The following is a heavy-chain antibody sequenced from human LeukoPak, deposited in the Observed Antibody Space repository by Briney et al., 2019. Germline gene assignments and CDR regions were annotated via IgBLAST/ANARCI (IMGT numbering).Heavy chain of an antibody. Sequence: PGGSLRLSCAASGFSFSSYGMSWVRQAPGKGLEWVSAISGSGGSTYYADSVKGRFTISRDNSKNALYLQMSSLRAEDTPVFYCAKHSVFSFRYYFDYWGQGALVTVSS. CDR3: AKHSVFSFRYYFDY. V-gene: IGHV3-23*01. CDR2: ISGSGGST. J-gene: IGHJ4*02. D-gene: IGHD2-15*01. CDR1: GFSFSSYG.